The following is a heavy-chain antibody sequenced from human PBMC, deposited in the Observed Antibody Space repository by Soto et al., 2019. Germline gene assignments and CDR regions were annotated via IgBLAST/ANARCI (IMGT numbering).Heavy chain of an antibody. Sequence: QITLTESGPTLVKPTQTLTLTCTFSGFSFSTSAVGVGRIRQPPGKSLEWLALIYWDDDKRYSPFLKSRLTITNSTTTIQVVLTMINMDPVDTNTYYFAHVFWAASGTRYYFEYWGQRTLVTVSS. CDR3: AHVFWAASGTRYYFEY. V-gene: IGHV2-5*02. CDR2: IYWDDDK. J-gene: IGHJ4*02. CDR1: GFSFSTSAVG. D-gene: IGHD6-13*01.